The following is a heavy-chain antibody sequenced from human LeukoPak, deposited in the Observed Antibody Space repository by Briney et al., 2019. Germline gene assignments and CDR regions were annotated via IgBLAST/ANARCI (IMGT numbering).Heavy chain of an antibody. CDR1: GFTFSSYA. D-gene: IGHD3-10*01. V-gene: IGHV3-23*01. CDR2: ISGSGDST. Sequence: GGSPRLSCAASGFTFSSYAMAWVRQAPGKGLELVSSISGSGDSTYYAASVKGRFTISRDNSKDTLYLQMNSLRAEDTAVYYCAKVLDYYGSGSFDYWGQGALVTVSS. CDR3: AKVLDYYGSGSFDY. J-gene: IGHJ4*01.